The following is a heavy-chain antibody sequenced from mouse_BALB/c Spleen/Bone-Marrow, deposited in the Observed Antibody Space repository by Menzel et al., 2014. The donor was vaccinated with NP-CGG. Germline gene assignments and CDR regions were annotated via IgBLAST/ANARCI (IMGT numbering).Heavy chain of an antibody. D-gene: IGHD2-14*01. V-gene: IGHV14-3*02. Sequence: VQLQQSGAELVKPGASVKLSCTASGFNIKDTYMHWVKQMPEQGLEWIGRIDPANGNTKYDPKFQGKATITADTSSNTAYLQLSSLTSEDTAVYYCARYRLGTYFDYWGQGTTLTVSS. CDR2: IDPANGNT. J-gene: IGHJ2*01. CDR1: GFNIKDTY. CDR3: ARYRLGTYFDY.